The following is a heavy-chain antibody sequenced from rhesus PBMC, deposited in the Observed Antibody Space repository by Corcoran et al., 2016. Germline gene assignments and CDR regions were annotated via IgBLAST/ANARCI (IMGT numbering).Heavy chain of an antibody. CDR1: GYSISSGYD. D-gene: IGHD6-25*01. CDR3: ARRAFIAAVGTLFDY. J-gene: IGHJ4*01. V-gene: IGHV4-76*01. CDR2: IYGSSGIT. Sequence: QVQLQESGPGVVKPSETLSLTCAVSGYSISSGYDWSWIRQPPGKGLEWIGYIYGSSGITNYNPSLKNRCTISKDTSKNQFSLKLSSVTAADTAVYYCARRAFIAAVGTLFDYWGQGVLVTVSS.